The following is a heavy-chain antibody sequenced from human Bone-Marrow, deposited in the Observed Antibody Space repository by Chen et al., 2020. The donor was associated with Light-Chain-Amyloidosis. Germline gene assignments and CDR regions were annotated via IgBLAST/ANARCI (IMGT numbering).Heavy chain of an antibody. V-gene: IGHV3-30*02. J-gene: IGHJ4*02. CDR3: AKENNEWLYFFDY. CDR1: GFVFTTYG. CDR2: VRFDGSDK. Sequence: GESGGGVVRPGGSLRLSCTVSGFVFTTYGFQWVRQAPGKGLEWVSFVRFDGSDKYYADSVKGRFTISRDNSKNTLYLQMNSLRAEDTAVYYCAKENNEWLYFFDYWGQGTLVTVSS. D-gene: IGHD3-3*01.